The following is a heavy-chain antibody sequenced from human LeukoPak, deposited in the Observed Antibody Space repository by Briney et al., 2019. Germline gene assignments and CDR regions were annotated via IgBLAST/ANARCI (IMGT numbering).Heavy chain of an antibody. V-gene: IGHV3-23*01. Sequence: GGSLRLSCAASGFTFSSYAMSWVRQAPGEGLEWVSAISGSGGSTYYADSVKGRFTISRDNSKNTLYLQMNSLRAEDTAVYYCAKRLTTRTYYYYGMDVWGQGTTVTVSS. CDR2: ISGSGGST. CDR1: GFTFSSYA. D-gene: IGHD4/OR15-4a*01. CDR3: AKRLTTRTYYYYGMDV. J-gene: IGHJ6*02.